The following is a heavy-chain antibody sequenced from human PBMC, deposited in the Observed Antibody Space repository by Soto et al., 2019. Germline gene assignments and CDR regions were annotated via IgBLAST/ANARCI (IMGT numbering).Heavy chain of an antibody. CDR2: ISGSGGST. CDR3: AKALVATIHPILQN. CDR1: GFTVSSSYA. Sequence: PGGSLRLSCAASGFTVSSSYAMSWVRQAPGKGLEWVSAISGSGGSTYYADSVKGRFTISRDNSKNTLYLQMNSLRAEDTAVYYCAKALVATIHPILQNWGQGTLVTVSS. D-gene: IGHD5-12*01. V-gene: IGHV3-23*01. J-gene: IGHJ4*02.